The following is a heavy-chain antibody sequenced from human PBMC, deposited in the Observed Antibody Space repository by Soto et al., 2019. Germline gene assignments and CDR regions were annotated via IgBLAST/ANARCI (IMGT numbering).Heavy chain of an antibody. CDR2: ISWNSGSI. D-gene: IGHD6-19*01. Sequence: GGSLRLSCAASGFTFDDYAMHWVRQAPGKGLEWVSGISWNSGSIGYADSVKGRFTISRDNAKNSLYLQMNSLRAEDTALYYCAKDKRSGGSGWSFDAFDIWGQGTMVTVSS. J-gene: IGHJ3*02. CDR1: GFTFDDYA. CDR3: AKDKRSGGSGWSFDAFDI. V-gene: IGHV3-9*01.